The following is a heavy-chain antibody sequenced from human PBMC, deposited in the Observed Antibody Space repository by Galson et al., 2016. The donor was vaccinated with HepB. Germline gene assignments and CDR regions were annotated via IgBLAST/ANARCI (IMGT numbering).Heavy chain of an antibody. CDR2: ITSRSTAI. D-gene: IGHD6-13*01. Sequence: SLRLSCAASGFTLSSYSMNWVRQTPGKGLEWVSYITSRSTAIYYADSVKGRFTTSRDNARNSLYLQMNSLRAEDTAVYYCAREGTGSSIFIYYYYGMDVWGNGTPVTVSS. V-gene: IGHV3-48*04. J-gene: IGHJ6*04. CDR3: AREGTGSSIFIYYYYGMDV. CDR1: GFTLSSYS.